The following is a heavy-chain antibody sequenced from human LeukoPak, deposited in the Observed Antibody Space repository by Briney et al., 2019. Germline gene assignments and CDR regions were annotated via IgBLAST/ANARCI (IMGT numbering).Heavy chain of an antibody. V-gene: IGHV1-46*01. CDR1: GYTFTSNY. CDR3: AREGVTAMATQDY. Sequence: ASVKVSCKASGYTFTSNYMHWVRQAPGQGLEWMGIINPSGGSTSYAQKFQGRVTMTRDMSTSTVYMELSSLRSEDTAVYYCAREGVTAMATQDYWGQGTLVTVSS. J-gene: IGHJ4*02. CDR2: INPSGGST. D-gene: IGHD5-18*01.